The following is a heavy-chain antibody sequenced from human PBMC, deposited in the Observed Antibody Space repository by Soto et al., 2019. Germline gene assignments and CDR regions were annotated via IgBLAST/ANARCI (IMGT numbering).Heavy chain of an antibody. V-gene: IGHV5-51*01. J-gene: IGHJ4*02. CDR2: IYPGDSDT. CDR1: GYSFTTYW. CDR3: ARRRRLVGSFHY. Sequence: ESLKISCKGSGYSFTTYWLGWVRQVPGKGMEWMGIIYPGDSDTRYSPSFQGQVTISADKSISAAYLQWSSLKASDTAMYFCARRRRLVGSFHYSGRGTLVTVSS. D-gene: IGHD3-9*01.